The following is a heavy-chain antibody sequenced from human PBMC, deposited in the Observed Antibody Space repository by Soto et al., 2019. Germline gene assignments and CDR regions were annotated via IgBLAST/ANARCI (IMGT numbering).Heavy chain of an antibody. CDR3: ARGWSTSGYLDY. CDR1: GFTFSSHS. V-gene: IGHV3-30-3*01. J-gene: IGHJ4*02. CDR2: ISYDGSSK. Sequence: QVQLVESGGGVVQPGRSLRLSCAASGFTFSSHSIQWVRQAPGKRLEWVAVISYDGSSKYYADSVKGRFTISRDNSKNTAYLQMNSLRAADTAVFDCARGWSTSGYLDYWGPGTLVIFAS. D-gene: IGHD3-10*01.